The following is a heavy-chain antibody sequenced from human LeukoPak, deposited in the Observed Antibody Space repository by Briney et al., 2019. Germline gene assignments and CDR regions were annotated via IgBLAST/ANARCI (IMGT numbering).Heavy chain of an antibody. V-gene: IGHV4-59*01. Sequence: SETLSLTCTVSGGSISSYYWSWIRQPPGNGLEWIGYIYYSGITNDNPSLKSRVTISVETSKNQFSLKLSSVTAADTAVYYCARVPRLGYCSGGSCYGLGRYYYYYYMDVWGKGTTVTVSS. CDR1: GGSISSYY. J-gene: IGHJ6*03. CDR3: ARVPRLGYCSGGSCYGLGRYYYYYYMDV. D-gene: IGHD2-15*01. CDR2: IYYSGIT.